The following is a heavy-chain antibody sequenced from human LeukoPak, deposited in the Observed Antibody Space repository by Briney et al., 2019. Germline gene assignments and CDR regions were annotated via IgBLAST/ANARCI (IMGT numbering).Heavy chain of an antibody. V-gene: IGHV3-48*01. CDR3: ARGGELGRYFDWLPGYYFDY. CDR1: GFTFNTYT. J-gene: IGHJ4*02. CDR2: ISSSSSTI. D-gene: IGHD3-9*01. Sequence: PGGSLRLSCAASGFTFNTYTMNWVRQAPGKGLEWVSYISSSSSTIYYADSVKGRFTISRDNAKNSLYLQMNSLRAEDTAVYYCARGGELGRYFDWLPGYYFDYWGQGTLVTVSS.